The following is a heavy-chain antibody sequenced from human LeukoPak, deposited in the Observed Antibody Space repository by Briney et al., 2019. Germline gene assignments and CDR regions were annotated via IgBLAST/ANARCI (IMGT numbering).Heavy chain of an antibody. CDR3: ARSSMVRGTDY. J-gene: IGHJ4*02. V-gene: IGHV4-30-4*01. CDR1: GGSISSGDYY. D-gene: IGHD3-10*01. Sequence: SETLSLTCTVSGGSISSGDYYWSWIRQPPGKGLEWIGYIYYSGSTYYNPSLKSRVTISVDTSKNQFSLKLSSVTAADTAVYYCARSSMVRGTDYWGQGTLVTVSS. CDR2: IYYSGST.